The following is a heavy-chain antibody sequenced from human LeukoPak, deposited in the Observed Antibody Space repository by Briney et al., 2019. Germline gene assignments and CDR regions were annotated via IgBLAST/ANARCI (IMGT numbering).Heavy chain of an antibody. CDR2: IYYSGST. V-gene: IGHV4-30-4*01. D-gene: IGHD3-10*01. CDR3: ARGDYGSGSYYRY. J-gene: IGHJ4*02. CDR1: GGSISSGDYY. Sequence: SETLSLTCTVSGGSISSGDYYWSWIRQPPGKGLEWIGYIYYSGSTYYNPSLRSRVTISVDTSKNQFSLKLSSVTATDTAVYYCARGDYGSGSYYRYWGQGTLVTVSS.